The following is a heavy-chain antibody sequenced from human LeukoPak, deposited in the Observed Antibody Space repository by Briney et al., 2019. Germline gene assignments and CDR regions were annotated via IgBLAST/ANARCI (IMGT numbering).Heavy chain of an antibody. CDR2: ISNSSSYI. CDR3: ARDGHYDTRSFDY. CDR1: GFTFSSYS. V-gene: IGHV3-21*01. J-gene: IGHJ4*02. Sequence: GGSLRLSCAASGFTFSSYSMNWVRQAPGKGLEWVSSISNSSSYIYYADSVKGRFTISRDNAKNSLYLQMNSLRAEDTAVYYCARDGHYDTRSFDYWGQGTLVTVSS. D-gene: IGHD3-22*01.